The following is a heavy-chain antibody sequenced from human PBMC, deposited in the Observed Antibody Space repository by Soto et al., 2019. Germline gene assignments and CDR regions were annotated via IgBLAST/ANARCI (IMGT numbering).Heavy chain of an antibody. CDR3: ATTSSGYPY. CDR1: GGSISSSNYF. J-gene: IGHJ4*02. CDR2: CQNSGVT. D-gene: IGHD3-22*01. Sequence: QLQPQESGPGLVRPSETLSLTCTFTGGSISSSNYFWGGIGQSPVKGLEWIGSCQNSGVTYYDPSLRSRATVDRSKNQISLKLSSVTDADTALSYCATTSSGYPYWGRGTLVTVSS. V-gene: IGHV4-39*01.